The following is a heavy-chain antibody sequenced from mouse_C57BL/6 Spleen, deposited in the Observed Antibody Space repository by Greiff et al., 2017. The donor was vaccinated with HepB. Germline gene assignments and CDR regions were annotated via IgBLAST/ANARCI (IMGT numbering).Heavy chain of an antibody. Sequence: EVKLEESGPGLVKPSQSLSLTCSVTGYSITSGYYWNWIRQFPGNKLEWMGYISYDGSNNYNPSLKNRISITRDTSKNQFFLKLNSVTTEDTATYYCGAAQARDYFDYWGQGTTLTVSS. CDR3: GAAQARDYFDY. D-gene: IGHD3-2*02. CDR2: ISYDGSN. J-gene: IGHJ2*01. V-gene: IGHV3-6*01. CDR1: GYSITSGYY.